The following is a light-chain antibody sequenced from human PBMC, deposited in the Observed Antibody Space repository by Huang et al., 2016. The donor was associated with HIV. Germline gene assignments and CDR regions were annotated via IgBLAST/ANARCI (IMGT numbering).Light chain of an antibody. CDR2: LGS. CDR3: MQGLQTPWT. Sequence: DIVMTQSPLSLPVTPGEPASMSCRSSQSLLESDGYNSLDWYLQKPGQSPQLLIYLGSNRASGVPDRFSGSGSGTVFTLKISRVEAEDVGVYYCMQGLQTPWTFGQGTKVEIK. J-gene: IGKJ1*01. CDR1: QSLLESDGYNS. V-gene: IGKV2-28*01.